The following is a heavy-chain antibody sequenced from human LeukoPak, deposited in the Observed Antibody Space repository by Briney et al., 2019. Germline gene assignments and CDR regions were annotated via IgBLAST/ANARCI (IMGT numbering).Heavy chain of an antibody. CDR3: AGRGSGYSGYEFDY. V-gene: IGHV1-69*05. J-gene: IGHJ4*02. CDR2: IIPIFGTA. Sequence: SVKVSCKASGYTFTSYDINWVRQATGQGLEWMGGIIPIFGTANYAQKFQGRVTITTDESTSTAYMELSSLRSEDTAVYYCAGRGSGYSGYEFDYWGQGTLVTVSS. CDR1: GYTFTSYD. D-gene: IGHD5-12*01.